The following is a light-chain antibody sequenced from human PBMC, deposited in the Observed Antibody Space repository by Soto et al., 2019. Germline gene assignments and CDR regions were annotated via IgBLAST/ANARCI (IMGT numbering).Light chain of an antibody. CDR3: QSADSSGTYV. J-gene: IGLJ1*01. CDR2: KDS. V-gene: IGLV3-25*03. Sequence: SYELTQPPSVSVSPGQTARLTGPGDACPKQWAYWYQQKPCHAPVLVIYKDSERPSGIPERFSGSSSGTTVTLTISGVQAEDEADYYWQSADSSGTYVFGTGTKLTVL. CDR1: ACPKQW.